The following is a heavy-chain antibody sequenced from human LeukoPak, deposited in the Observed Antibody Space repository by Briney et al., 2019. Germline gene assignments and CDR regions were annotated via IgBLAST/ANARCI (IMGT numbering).Heavy chain of an antibody. J-gene: IGHJ2*01. D-gene: IGHD1-14*01. CDR1: GFTVSSNY. V-gene: IGHV3-21*01. CDR2: ISSSSSYI. Sequence: PGGSLRLSCAASGFTVSSNYMSWVRQAPGKGLEWVSSISSSSSYIYYADSMKGRFTISRDNAKNSLYLQMNSLRGEDTAVYYCARGYDWYFDLWGRGTLVTVSS. CDR3: ARGYDWYFDL.